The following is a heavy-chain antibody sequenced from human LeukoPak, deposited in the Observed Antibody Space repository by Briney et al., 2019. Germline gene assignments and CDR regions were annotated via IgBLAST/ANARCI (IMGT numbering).Heavy chain of an antibody. V-gene: IGHV3-9*01. Sequence: GGSLRLSCAASGFTFDDYAMHWVRQAPGKGLEWVSGISWNSGSIGYADSVKGRFTISRDNAKNSLYLQMNSLRAEDTALYYCAKGCSSGWYSYFQHWGQGTLVTVSS. CDR1: GFTFDDYA. J-gene: IGHJ1*01. CDR2: ISWNSGSI. D-gene: IGHD6-19*01. CDR3: AKGCSSGWYSYFQH.